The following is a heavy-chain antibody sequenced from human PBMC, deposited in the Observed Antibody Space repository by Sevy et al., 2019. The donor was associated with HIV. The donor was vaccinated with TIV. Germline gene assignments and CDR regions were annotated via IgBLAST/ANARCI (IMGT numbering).Heavy chain of an antibody. CDR1: GFTFRSYT. V-gene: IGHV3-23*01. CDR2: ITGSGDKI. D-gene: IGHD3-22*01. Sequence: GGSLRLSCVVSGFTFRSYTMTWVRQAPGKGLEWVSTITGSGDKIYYAYSVKGRFTISRDNSRNTLYLQMSSLRAADTADYDCAKGPDYYANSGTPLDYWGQGTLVTVSS. J-gene: IGHJ4*02. CDR3: AKGPDYYANSGTPLDY.